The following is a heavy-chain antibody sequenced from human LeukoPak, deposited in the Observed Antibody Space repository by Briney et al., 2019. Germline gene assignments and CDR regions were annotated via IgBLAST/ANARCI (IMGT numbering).Heavy chain of an antibody. D-gene: IGHD5-24*01. V-gene: IGHV3-9*01. CDR2: ISWNSGSI. CDR1: GFSFDNYA. Sequence: GGSLRLSCAASGFSFDNYAMHWVRQTPGKGLEWVSGISWNSGSIAYADSVKGRFTISRDNAKNSLHLQMNSLRAEDTAIYYCTRVGYIDEGIDYWGQGTLVTVSS. J-gene: IGHJ4*02. CDR3: TRVGYIDEGIDY.